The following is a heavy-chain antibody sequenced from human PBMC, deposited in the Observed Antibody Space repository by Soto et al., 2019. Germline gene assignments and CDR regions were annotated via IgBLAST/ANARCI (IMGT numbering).Heavy chain of an antibody. CDR1: GLNFVDYA. J-gene: IGHJ3*02. D-gene: IGHD6-19*01. V-gene: IGHV3-9*01. Sequence: GGSLRHSCASSGLNFVDYAMHWVRPATGKGLEWVSGISWNSGSIGYADSVKGRFTISRDNAKNSLYLQMNSLRAEDTALYYCAKGQIAVAAHSGAFDIWGQGTMVTVSS. CDR2: ISWNSGSI. CDR3: AKGQIAVAAHSGAFDI.